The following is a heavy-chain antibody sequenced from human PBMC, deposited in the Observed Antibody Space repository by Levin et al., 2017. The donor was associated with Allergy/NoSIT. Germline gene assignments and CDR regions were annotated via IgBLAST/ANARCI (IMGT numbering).Heavy chain of an antibody. J-gene: IGHJ3*02. CDR1: GGSFSGYY. D-gene: IGHD5-12*01. Sequence: SETLSLTCAVYGGSFSGYYWSWIRQPPGKGLEWIGEINHSGSTNYNPSLKSRVTISVDTSKNQFSLKLSSVTAADTAVYYCARRVDSYAFDIWGQGTMVTVSS. V-gene: IGHV4-34*01. CDR3: ARRVDSYAFDI. CDR2: INHSGST.